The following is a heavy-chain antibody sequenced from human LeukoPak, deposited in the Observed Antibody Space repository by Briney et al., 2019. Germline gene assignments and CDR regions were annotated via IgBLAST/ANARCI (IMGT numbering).Heavy chain of an antibody. CDR3: ARLTRSGLSVFDS. Sequence: GESLKISCKSSGYSFPNYWITWVRQMPGKGLEWMGTIYPGDSDTRYSPSFQGQVTISADRSITTAYLQWSSLKASDIAMYYCARLTRSGLSVFDSWGQGTLVTVSS. D-gene: IGHD6-19*01. V-gene: IGHV5-51*01. CDR2: IYPGDSDT. J-gene: IGHJ4*02. CDR1: GYSFPNYW.